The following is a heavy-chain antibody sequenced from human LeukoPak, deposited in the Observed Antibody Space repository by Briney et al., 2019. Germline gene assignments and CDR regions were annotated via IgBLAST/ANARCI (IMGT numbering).Heavy chain of an antibody. CDR1: GYTLTSYY. CDR2: INPSGGIT. Sequence: ASLKVSCKASGYTLTSYYMPWVRQAPGQGLKWMGIINPSGGITSYAQKFQGRVTMTRDTSTSTVYMELSSLRSEDTAVYYCARALGGTAAGRTTYFDYWGQGTLVTVSS. J-gene: IGHJ4*02. V-gene: IGHV1-46*01. CDR3: ARALGGTAAGRTTYFDY. D-gene: IGHD6-13*01.